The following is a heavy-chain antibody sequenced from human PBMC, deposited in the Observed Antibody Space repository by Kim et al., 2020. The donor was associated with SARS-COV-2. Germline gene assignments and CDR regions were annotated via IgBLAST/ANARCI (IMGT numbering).Heavy chain of an antibody. CDR3: ARAWQQLPDY. D-gene: IGHD6-13*01. CDR2: GGST. V-gene: IGHV1-46*01. Sequence: GGSTNYAQKFQGRVTMTRDTSTSTVYMELSSLRSEDTAVYYCARAWQQLPDYWGQGTLVTVSS. J-gene: IGHJ4*02.